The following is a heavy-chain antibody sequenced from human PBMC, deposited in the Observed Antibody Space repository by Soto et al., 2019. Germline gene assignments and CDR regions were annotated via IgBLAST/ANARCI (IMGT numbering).Heavy chain of an antibody. J-gene: IGHJ4*02. Sequence: PSETLSLTCTVSGGSISSSSYYWGWIRQPPGKGLEWIGSIYYSGSTYYNQSLKSRVTISVDTSKNQFSLKLSSVTAADTVVYYCARDLPPIVVVPAAIFAAAGDYWGQGTLVTVSS. V-gene: IGHV4-39*02. D-gene: IGHD2-2*01. CDR3: ARDLPPIVVVPAAIFAAAGDY. CDR1: GGSISSSSYY. CDR2: IYYSGST.